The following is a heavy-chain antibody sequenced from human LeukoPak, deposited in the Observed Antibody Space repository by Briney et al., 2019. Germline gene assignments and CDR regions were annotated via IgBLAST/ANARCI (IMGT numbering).Heavy chain of an antibody. V-gene: IGHV3-11*04. CDR2: ISSSGSTI. CDR1: GFTFSDYY. Sequence: GGSLRLSCAASGFTFSDYYMSWIRQAPGKGLEWVSYISSSGSTIYYADSVKGRFTISRDNAKNSLYLQMNSLRAEATAVYYCASDVDTAMVTTFDYWGQGTLVTVSS. CDR3: ASDVDTAMVTTFDY. D-gene: IGHD5-18*01. J-gene: IGHJ4*02.